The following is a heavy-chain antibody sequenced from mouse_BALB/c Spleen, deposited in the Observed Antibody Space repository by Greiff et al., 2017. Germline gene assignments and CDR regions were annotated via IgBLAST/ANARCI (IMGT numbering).Heavy chain of an antibody. V-gene: IGHV3-2*02. J-gene: IGHJ2*01. CDR2: ISYSGST. Sequence: DVKLVESGPGLVKPSQSLSLTCTVTGYSITSDYAWNWIRQFPGNKLEWMGYISYSGSTSYNPSLKSRISITRDTSKNQFFLQLNSVTTEDTATYYCARQWNLYFDYWGQGTTLTVSS. CDR1: GYSITSDYA. CDR3: ARQWNLYFDY.